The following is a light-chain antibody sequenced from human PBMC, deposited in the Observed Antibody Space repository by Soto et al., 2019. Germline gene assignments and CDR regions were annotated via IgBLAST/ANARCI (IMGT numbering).Light chain of an antibody. Sequence: QSVLTQPASVSGXPXXXXTXSCTXTSXXVGSYNLVSWYQQHPGKAPKLMIYEGSKRPSGVSNRFSGSKSGNTASLTISGLQAEDEADYYCCSYAGSSTFVVFGGGTKLTVL. CDR2: EGS. V-gene: IGLV2-23*01. CDR1: SXXVGSYNL. CDR3: CSYAGSSTFVV. J-gene: IGLJ2*01.